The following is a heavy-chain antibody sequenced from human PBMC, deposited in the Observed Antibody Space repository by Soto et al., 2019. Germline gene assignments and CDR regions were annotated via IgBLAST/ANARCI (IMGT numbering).Heavy chain of an antibody. CDR3: ARGLAVRGSYGLDV. CDR1: GASISRGGSS. V-gene: IGHV4-30-2*01. Sequence: QLQLQESGPGLVKPSQTLSLTCAVSGASISRGGSSWSWIRQAPGTGLEWIGYIYHNGITNYNPSPNSRFTISVGKSQDQFSLSLDFGTAAGTAVYYCARGLAVRGSYGLDVWGQGTTVTVSS. J-gene: IGHJ6*02. CDR2: IYHNGIT. D-gene: IGHD3-10*01.